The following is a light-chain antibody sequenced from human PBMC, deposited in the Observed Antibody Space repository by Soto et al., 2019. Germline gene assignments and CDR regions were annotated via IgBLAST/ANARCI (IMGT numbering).Light chain of an antibody. CDR2: SDN. Sequence: QSVLTQPPSAPGTPGQRVTISCSGSSSNIGSNAVNWYQQLPGTAPKLFIYSDNQRPSGVPDRVSGSKSATSASLAISGPQSDDEADFFCSVWDDSLNGPVFGGGTKLTVL. CDR1: SSNIGSNA. CDR3: SVWDDSLNGPV. J-gene: IGLJ3*02. V-gene: IGLV1-44*01.